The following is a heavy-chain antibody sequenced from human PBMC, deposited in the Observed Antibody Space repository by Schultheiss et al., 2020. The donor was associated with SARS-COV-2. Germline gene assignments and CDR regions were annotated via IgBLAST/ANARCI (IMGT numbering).Heavy chain of an antibody. CDR1: GFTFSSYW. D-gene: IGHD3-10*01. CDR3: ARMGKELLWFGEADY. CDR2: INSDGSST. Sequence: GGSLRLSCAASGFTFSSYWMHWVRQAPGKGLVWVSRINSDGSSTSYADSVKGRFTISRDNAKNTLYLQMNSLRAEDTAVYYCARMGKELLWFGEADYWGQGTLVTVSS. V-gene: IGHV3-74*01. J-gene: IGHJ4*02.